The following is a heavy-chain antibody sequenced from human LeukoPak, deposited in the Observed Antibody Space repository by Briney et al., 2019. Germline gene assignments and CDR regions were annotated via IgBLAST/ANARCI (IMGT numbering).Heavy chain of an antibody. V-gene: IGHV4-61*01. CDR2: IYYSGST. J-gene: IGHJ4*02. D-gene: IGHD6-19*01. Sequence: NTSETLSLTCTVSGGSVSSGRYYWSWIRQPPGKGLEWLGHIYYSGSTNYNPSLKSRVTISVNTSKNQFSRKLSSVTAADTAVYYGASRRRGYRSGWLEYWGQGTLVTVSS. CDR1: GGSVSSGRYY. CDR3: ASRRRGYRSGWLEY.